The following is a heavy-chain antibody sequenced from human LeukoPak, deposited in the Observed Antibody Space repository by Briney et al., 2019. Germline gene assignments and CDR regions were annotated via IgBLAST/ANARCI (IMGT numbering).Heavy chain of an antibody. Sequence: PSETLSLTCAVYGGSFSGYYWSWIRQPPGKGLEWIGEINHSGSTNYNPSLKSRVTISVDTSKNQFSLKLSSVTAADTAVYYCAGVRFYYFDYWGQGTLVTVSS. J-gene: IGHJ4*02. CDR1: GGSFSGYY. D-gene: IGHD3-16*01. CDR3: AGVRFYYFDY. V-gene: IGHV4-34*01. CDR2: INHSGST.